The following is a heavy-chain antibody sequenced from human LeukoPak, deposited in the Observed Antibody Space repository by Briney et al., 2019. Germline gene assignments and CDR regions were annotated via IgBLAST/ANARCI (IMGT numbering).Heavy chain of an antibody. V-gene: IGHV3-21*04. Sequence: KPGGSLRLSCAASGFTFSSYSMNWVRQAPGKGLEWVSSISSSSSYIYYADSVKGRFTISRDNSKNTLYLQMNSLRAEDTAVYYCAKDYPASSSSYDSRDNWFDPWGQGTLVTVSS. J-gene: IGHJ5*02. CDR3: AKDYPASSSSYDSRDNWFDP. CDR2: ISSSSSYI. D-gene: IGHD6-6*01. CDR1: GFTFSSYS.